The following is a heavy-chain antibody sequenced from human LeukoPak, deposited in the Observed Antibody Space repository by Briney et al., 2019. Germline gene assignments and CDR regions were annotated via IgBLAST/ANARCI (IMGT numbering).Heavy chain of an antibody. CDR2: IKEDGSEK. CDR3: ARDQYYYDSSGYGY. J-gene: IGHJ4*02. D-gene: IGHD3-22*01. V-gene: IGHV3-7*01. CDR1: GFTFSNYW. Sequence: PGGSLRLSCAASGFTFSNYWMTWVRQAPGKGLEWVANIKEDGSEKYYMDSVKGRFTISRDNAKNSLYLQMNSLRAEDTAVYYCARDQYYYDSSGYGYWGQGTLVTVSS.